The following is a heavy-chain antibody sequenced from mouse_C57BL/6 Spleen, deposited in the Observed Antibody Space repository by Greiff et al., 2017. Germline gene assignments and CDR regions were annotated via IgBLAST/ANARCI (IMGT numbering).Heavy chain of an antibody. CDR1: GYTFTSYW. Sequence: VQLQQPGAELVKPGASVKLSCKASGYTFTSYWMHWVKQRPGQGLEWIGMIHPNSGSTNYNEKFKSKATLTVDKSSSTAYMQLSSLTSEDSAVYYCARNEGNYYGLAYWGQGTLGTVSA. D-gene: IGHD1-1*01. J-gene: IGHJ3*01. CDR2: IHPNSGST. V-gene: IGHV1-64*01. CDR3: ARNEGNYYGLAY.